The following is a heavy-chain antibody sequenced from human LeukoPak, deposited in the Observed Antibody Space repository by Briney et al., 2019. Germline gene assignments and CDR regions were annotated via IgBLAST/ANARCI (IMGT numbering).Heavy chain of an antibody. CDR3: ARESTPHYYYYVMDV. J-gene: IGHJ6*02. V-gene: IGHV4-59*01. Sequence: SETLSLTCTVSGGSISSYYWSWIRQPPGKGLEWIGYIYYSGSTNYNPSLKSRVTISVDTSKNQFSLKLSSVTAADTAVYYCARESTPHYYYYVMDVWGQGTTVTVSS. CDR1: GGSISSYY. D-gene: IGHD4-23*01. CDR2: IYYSGST.